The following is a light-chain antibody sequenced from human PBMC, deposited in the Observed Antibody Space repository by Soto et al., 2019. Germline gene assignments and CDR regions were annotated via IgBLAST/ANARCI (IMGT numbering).Light chain of an antibody. J-gene: IGLJ2*01. Sequence: QAVVTQPPSVSGAPGQRITISCTGSSSNIGARYDVHWYQHLPGRAPKLLIYGNNKRPSGVPDRFSGSKSGTSASLAITGLQAEDEADYYCQSYDSRLSGWLFGGGTKVTVL. CDR2: GNN. CDR1: SSNIGARYD. CDR3: QSYDSRLSGWL. V-gene: IGLV1-40*01.